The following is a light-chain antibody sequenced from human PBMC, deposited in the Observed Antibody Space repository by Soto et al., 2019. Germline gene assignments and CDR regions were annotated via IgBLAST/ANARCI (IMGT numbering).Light chain of an antibody. CDR2: GAS. J-gene: IGKJ1*01. CDR3: QQYGSSGT. V-gene: IGKV3-20*01. Sequence: EIVLTQSPGTLSLSPGEGATLSCRASQSVSSSYLAWYQQKPGQAPRLLIYGASSRATGIPDRFSGSGSGTDFTLTISRLEPEDFAVHYCQQYGSSGTFGQGTKVDIK. CDR1: QSVSSSY.